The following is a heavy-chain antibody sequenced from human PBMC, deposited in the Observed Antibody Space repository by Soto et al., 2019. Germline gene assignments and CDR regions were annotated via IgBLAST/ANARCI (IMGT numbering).Heavy chain of an antibody. CDR2: ISYDGSNK. D-gene: IGHD3-3*01. J-gene: IGHJ6*02. CDR3: AKDRFGVVTAYYYYYGMDV. V-gene: IGHV3-30*18. Sequence: PGGSLRLSCAASGFTFSSYGMHWVRQAPGKGLEWVAVISYDGSNKYYADSVKGRFTISRDNSKNTLYLQMNSLRAEDTAVYYCAKDRFGVVTAYYYYYGMDVWGQGTTVTVSS. CDR1: GFTFSSYG.